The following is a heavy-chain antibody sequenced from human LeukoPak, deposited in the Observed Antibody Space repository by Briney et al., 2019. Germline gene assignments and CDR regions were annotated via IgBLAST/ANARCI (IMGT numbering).Heavy chain of an antibody. J-gene: IGHJ4*02. CDR2: IWYDGSNK. D-gene: IGHD3-22*01. CDR1: GFTFSTYA. V-gene: IGHV3-33*08. Sequence: GGSLRLSCAASGFTFSTYAVNWVRQAPGKGLEWVAVIWYDGSNKYFADSVKGRFTISRDNSKNTLYLQMNSLGAEDTAVYYCARDSFYYDFSGNYRESIMDGSVDNWGQGTLVTVSS. CDR3: ARDSFYYDFSGNYRESIMDGSVDN.